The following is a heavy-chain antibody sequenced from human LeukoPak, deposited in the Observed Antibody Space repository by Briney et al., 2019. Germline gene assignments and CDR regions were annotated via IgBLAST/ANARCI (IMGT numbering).Heavy chain of an antibody. D-gene: IGHD3-22*01. Sequence: SETLSLTCTVSGGYISSYYWSWIRPLPRKGLEWIGYIYYFWSTNYNPSLKSRVTISVDTSKNQCSLKLSSVTAADTAVYYCARDSRPAHYYDSSGQDWYFDLWGRGTLVTVSS. CDR3: ARDSRPAHYYDSSGQDWYFDL. CDR1: GGYISSYY. CDR2: IYYFWST. V-gene: IGHV4-59*01. J-gene: IGHJ2*01.